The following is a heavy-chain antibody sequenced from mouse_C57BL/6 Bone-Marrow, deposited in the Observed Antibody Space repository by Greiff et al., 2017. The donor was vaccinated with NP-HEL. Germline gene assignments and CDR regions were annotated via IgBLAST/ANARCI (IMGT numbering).Heavy chain of an antibody. CDR1: GYTFTDYN. Sequence: EVQLQQSGPELVKPGASVKMSCKASGYTFTDYNMHWVKQSHGKSLEWIGYINPNNGGTSYNQKFKGKATLTVNKSSSTAYMELRSLTSEDSAVYYCARKALDGSSPAWFAYWGQGTLVTVSA. J-gene: IGHJ3*01. CDR2: INPNNGGT. CDR3: ARKALDGSSPAWFAY. V-gene: IGHV1-22*01. D-gene: IGHD1-1*01.